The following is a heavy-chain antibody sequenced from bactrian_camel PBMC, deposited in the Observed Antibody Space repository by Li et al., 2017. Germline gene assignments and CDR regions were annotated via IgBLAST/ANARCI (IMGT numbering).Heavy chain of an antibody. V-gene: IGHV3S1*01. D-gene: IGHD2*01. CDR1: EFTVSNHW. CDR3: VREGYYSGGAYPMSLVDFGY. CDR2: IGTNGAAP. Sequence: QLVESGGDLVQPGGSLRLSCAASEFTVSNHWMYWVRQAPGKGLEWVSLIGTNGAAPDYADSVKGRFTMSRDNAKNTVYLQMNSLKPEDTAVYYCVREGYYSGGAYPMSLVDFGYWGQGTQVTVS. J-gene: IGHJ6*01.